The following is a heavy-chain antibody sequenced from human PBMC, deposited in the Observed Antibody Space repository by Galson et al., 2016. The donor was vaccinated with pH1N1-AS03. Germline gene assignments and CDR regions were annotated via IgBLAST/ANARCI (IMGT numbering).Heavy chain of an antibody. D-gene: IGHD5-12*01. CDR3: AHSVGYTYIYYFDS. Sequence: PALVKPTQTLTLTCAFSGFSLKNSGVGVDWIRQPPGKALEWLGHIYWHDDPRYNPSLKNRLTITKDVSKNQVVLTLTEINSTDTATYYCAHSVGYTYIYYFDSWGQGTLVTVSS. V-gene: IGHV2-5*01. J-gene: IGHJ4*02. CDR2: IYWHDDP. CDR1: GFSLKNSGVG.